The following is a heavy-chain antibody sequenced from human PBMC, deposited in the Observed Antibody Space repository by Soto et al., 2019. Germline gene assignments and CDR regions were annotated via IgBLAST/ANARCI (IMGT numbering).Heavy chain of an antibody. CDR1: GYTFTING. CDR3: ARDGYGDYGY. D-gene: IGHD4-17*01. CDR2: ISTYNGNT. Sequence: QVQLVQSGAEVKKPGTSVKVSCKASGYTFTINGISWVRQAPGQGLEWMGWISTYNGNTNYAQKLQGLVTMTRDTSTSIAYMELRDLRSDDTSVYYCARDGYGDYGYWGQGSLVTVSS. J-gene: IGHJ4*02. V-gene: IGHV1-18*01.